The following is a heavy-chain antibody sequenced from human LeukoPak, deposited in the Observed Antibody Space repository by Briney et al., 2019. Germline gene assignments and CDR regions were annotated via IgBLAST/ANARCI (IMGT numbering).Heavy chain of an antibody. CDR3: VNDYRVGSSSAFGDF. J-gene: IGHJ4*02. CDR1: GFTFRCDA. Sequence: GGSLILSFVVPGFTFRCDAMRRVRQAPGKVLEWVSGLIENGATAYYADSVKGRFSISRDYSMNTVYLQMNYLRAEGTSVYYCVNDYRVGSSSAFGDFWGQGSLVTVSS. V-gene: IGHV3-23*01. CDR2: LIENGATA. D-gene: IGHD1-26*01.